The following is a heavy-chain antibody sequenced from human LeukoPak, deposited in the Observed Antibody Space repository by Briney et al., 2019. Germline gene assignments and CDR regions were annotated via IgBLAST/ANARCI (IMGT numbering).Heavy chain of an antibody. CDR1: GYTFTGYY. D-gene: IGHD1-26*01. CDR2: INPSGGST. CDR3: ARDRPSGSPLGY. V-gene: IGHV1-46*01. J-gene: IGHJ4*02. Sequence: ASVKVSCKASGYTFTGYYMHWVRQAPGQGLEWMGWINPSGGSTSYAQKFQGRVTMTRDMSTSTVYMELSSLRSEDTAVYYCARDRPSGSPLGYWGQGTLVTVSS.